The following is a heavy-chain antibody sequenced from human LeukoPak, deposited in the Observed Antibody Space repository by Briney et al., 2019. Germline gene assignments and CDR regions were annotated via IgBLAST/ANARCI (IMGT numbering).Heavy chain of an antibody. CDR2: IYYSGST. Sequence: SETLSLTCTVSGGSISSGGYYWSWIRQHPGKGLEWIGYIYYSGSTYYNPSLKSRVTISVDTSKNQFSLKLSSVTAADTAVYYCARGGVAAAGIGGLGTFGIWGQGTMVTVSS. V-gene: IGHV4-31*03. CDR3: ARGGVAAAGIGGLGTFGI. D-gene: IGHD6-13*01. J-gene: IGHJ3*02. CDR1: GGSISSGGYY.